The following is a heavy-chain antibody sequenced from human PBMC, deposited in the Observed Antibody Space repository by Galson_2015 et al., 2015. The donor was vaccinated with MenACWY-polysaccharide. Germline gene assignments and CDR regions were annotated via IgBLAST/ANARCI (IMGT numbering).Heavy chain of an antibody. Sequence: SLRLSCAASGFTFSYYGLHWVRQAPGKGLEWVAVISFDGNDKFYAESVTGRFTVSRDNSNKTLYLQMNNLRPEDTAVYYCAKTSPPPRALLDFSFGMDVWGQGPPVTAPS. V-gene: IGHV3-30*18. D-gene: IGHD3-3*01. J-gene: IGHJ6*02. CDR1: GFTFSYYG. CDR3: AKTSPPPRALLDFSFGMDV. CDR2: ISFDGNDK.